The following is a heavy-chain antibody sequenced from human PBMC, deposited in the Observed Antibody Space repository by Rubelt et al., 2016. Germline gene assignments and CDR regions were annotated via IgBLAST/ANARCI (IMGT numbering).Heavy chain of an antibody. CDR2: IIPIFGTA. CDR3: ARRQQLGPFDY. CDR1: GYTFTSYA. J-gene: IGHJ4*02. D-gene: IGHD6-13*01. Sequence: QLQLVQSGAEVKKPGASVKVSCKASGYTFTSYAISWVRQAPGQGLEWMGGIIPIFGTATYAQKFQGRVTIIADESTSTSYMELSSLRSEDTAVYYCARRQQLGPFDYWGQGTLVTVSS. V-gene: IGHV1-69*13.